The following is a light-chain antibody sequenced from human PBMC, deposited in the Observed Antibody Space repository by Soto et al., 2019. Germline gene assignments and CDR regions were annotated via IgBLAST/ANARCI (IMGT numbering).Light chain of an antibody. CDR1: SSDIGGYNY. CDR3: TSYAGSNNLV. V-gene: IGLV2-8*01. J-gene: IGLJ1*01. Sequence: QSALTQPPSASGSPGQSVTISCTGTSSDIGGYNYVSWYQQHPGKAPKLMIYEVTKRPSGVPDRFSGSKSGNTASLTVSGLQAADEADYYCTSYAGSNNLVFGTGTKVTVL. CDR2: EVT.